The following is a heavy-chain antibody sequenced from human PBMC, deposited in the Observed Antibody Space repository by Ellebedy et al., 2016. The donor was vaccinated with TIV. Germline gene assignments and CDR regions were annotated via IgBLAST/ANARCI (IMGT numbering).Heavy chain of an antibody. D-gene: IGHD6-13*01. CDR1: GFTFSSYA. CDR3: AKHRRLAAAGTAATNWFDP. V-gene: IGHV3-23*01. J-gene: IGHJ5*02. CDR2: ISGSGGST. Sequence: GESLKISXAASGFTFSSYAMSWVRQAPGKGLEWVSAISGSGGSTYYADSVKGRFTISRDNSKNTLYLQMNSLRAEDTAVYYCAKHRRLAAAGTAATNWFDPWGQGTLVTVSS.